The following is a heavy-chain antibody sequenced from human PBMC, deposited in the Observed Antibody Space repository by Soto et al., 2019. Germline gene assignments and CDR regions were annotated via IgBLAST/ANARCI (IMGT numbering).Heavy chain of an antibody. CDR2: IYYSGST. D-gene: IGHD6-6*01. V-gene: IGHV4-59*01. CDR1: GGSISSYY. Sequence: SETLSLTCTVSGGSISSYYWSWIRQPPGKGLEWIGYIYYSGSTNYNPSLKSRVTISVDTSKNQFSLKLSSVTAADTAVYYCAGPYSSSSFFDYWGQGTLVTVSS. J-gene: IGHJ4*02. CDR3: AGPYSSSSFFDY.